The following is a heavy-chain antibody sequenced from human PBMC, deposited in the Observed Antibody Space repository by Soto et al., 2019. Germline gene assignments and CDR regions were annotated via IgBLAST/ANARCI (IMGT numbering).Heavy chain of an antibody. J-gene: IGHJ3*02. CDR3: ARGPTRRYCSGGSCYSRVAFDI. Sequence: ASVKVSCKASGYTFTSYDINWVRQATGQGLEWMGWMNPNSGTTGYAQKFQGRVTMTRNTSISTAYMELSSLRSEDTAVYYCARGPTRRYCSGGSCYSRVAFDIWGQGTMVTVSS. CDR2: MNPNSGTT. CDR1: GYTFTSYD. D-gene: IGHD2-15*01. V-gene: IGHV1-8*01.